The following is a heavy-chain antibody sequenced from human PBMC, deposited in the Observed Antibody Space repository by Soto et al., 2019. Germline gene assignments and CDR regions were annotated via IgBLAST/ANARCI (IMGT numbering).Heavy chain of an antibody. CDR2: VNSGSTSV. Sequence: EVQLVESGGGLVQPGGSLRLSCVASGFDFNSYSMNWVRQAPGKGLEWISYVNSGSTSVFYADSVKGRFTISRDNAKNSLYLQTNSQRAEDTAVYYCTSSAAPDAYWGQGTLVTVSS. CDR3: TSSAAPDAY. D-gene: IGHD6-13*01. J-gene: IGHJ4*02. CDR1: GFDFNSYS. V-gene: IGHV3-48*01.